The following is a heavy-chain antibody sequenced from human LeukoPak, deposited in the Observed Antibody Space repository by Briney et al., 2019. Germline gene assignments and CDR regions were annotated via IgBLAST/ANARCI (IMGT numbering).Heavy chain of an antibody. CDR1: GYTFTSYY. CDR2: INPSGGST. V-gene: IGHV1-46*01. Sequence: ASVKVSCKASGYTFTSYYMHWVRQAPGQGLEWMGIINPSGGSTSYAQKFQGRVTMTRDTSTSTVYMELSSLRSEDTAVYYCARDASRGWKWNYYYMDVWGKGTTVTVSS. D-gene: IGHD6-19*01. J-gene: IGHJ6*03. CDR3: ARDASRGWKWNYYYMDV.